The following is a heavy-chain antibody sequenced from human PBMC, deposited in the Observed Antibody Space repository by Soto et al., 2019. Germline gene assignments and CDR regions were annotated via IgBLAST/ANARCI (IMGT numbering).Heavy chain of an antibody. J-gene: IGHJ4*02. V-gene: IGHV1-18*01. CDR3: ARGIGCVEYGDYCYFDY. Sequence: ASVKVSCKASGYMFKSYRMIWVRQAPGQGLEWMGWISAYSGDTNYAQKIQDRVTMTTDTSTSTAYLELRSLRSDDTAVYYCARGIGCVEYGDYCYFDYWGQGTLVTVSS. CDR2: ISAYSGDT. D-gene: IGHD4-17*01. CDR1: GYMFKSYR.